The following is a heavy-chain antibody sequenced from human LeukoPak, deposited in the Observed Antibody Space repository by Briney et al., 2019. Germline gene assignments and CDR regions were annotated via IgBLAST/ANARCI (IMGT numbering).Heavy chain of an antibody. J-gene: IGHJ6*02. CDR1: GFTFSSYA. D-gene: IGHD6-13*01. CDR2: ISYDGSNK. Sequence: PGGSLRLSCAASGFTFSSYAMHWVRQAQGKGLEWVAVISYDGSNKYYADSVKGRFTISRDNSKNTLYLQMNSLRAEDTAVYYCARVFGIVAGYYYYGMDVWGQGTTVTVSS. V-gene: IGHV3-30-3*01. CDR3: ARVFGIVAGYYYYGMDV.